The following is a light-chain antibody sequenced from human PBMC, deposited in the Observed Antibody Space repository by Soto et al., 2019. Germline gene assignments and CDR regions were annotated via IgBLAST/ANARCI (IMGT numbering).Light chain of an antibody. Sequence: EIGMTQSPAILSVSPGERATLSCRANQSISSNLAWYQQKPGQAPRLLIYGATTRATAIPARFSGSGSGTEFTLTISSLQSEDFAVYYCQQYGTSLMTFGQGTRLEI. CDR1: QSISSN. CDR2: GAT. J-gene: IGKJ5*01. V-gene: IGKV3-15*01. CDR3: QQYGTSLMT.